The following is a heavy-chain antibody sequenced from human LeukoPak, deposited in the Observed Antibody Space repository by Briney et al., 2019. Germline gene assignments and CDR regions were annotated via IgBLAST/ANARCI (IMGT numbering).Heavy chain of an antibody. CDR2: ISSMSDYK. J-gene: IGHJ4*02. Sequence: GGSLRRSCAASGLTFSSYSKNWVRQAPGKGLEWVSSISSMSDYKYYADSVKGRFTISRDDAKNSLYLQMNSLRAVGTAVYYCARLPELPGFGDYWGQGTLVTVSS. V-gene: IGHV3-21*01. CDR3: ARLPELPGFGDY. CDR1: GLTFSSYS. D-gene: IGHD3-10*01.